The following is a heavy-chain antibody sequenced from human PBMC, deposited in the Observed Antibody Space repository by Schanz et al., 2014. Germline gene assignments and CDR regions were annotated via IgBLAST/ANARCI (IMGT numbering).Heavy chain of an antibody. CDR1: GGSISSGTYY. V-gene: IGHV4-61*02. CDR3: AREPLSGYNWFDP. J-gene: IGHJ5*02. CDR2: IYTSGST. D-gene: IGHD6-25*01. Sequence: QVQLQESGPGLVKPSQTLSLTCIVSGGSISSGTYYWSWLRQPAGKGLEWIGRIYTSGSTNYNPSLKSRVTIPRDPSKNQFSRKRSSVTAADTAVYYCAREPLSGYNWFDPWGQGSLVTVSS.